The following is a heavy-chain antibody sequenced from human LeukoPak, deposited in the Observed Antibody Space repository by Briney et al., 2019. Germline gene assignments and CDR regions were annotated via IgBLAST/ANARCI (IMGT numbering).Heavy chain of an antibody. D-gene: IGHD3-22*01. J-gene: IGHJ3*02. CDR2: IGTAGDT. CDR3: ARDSFGYDSSGYYTEGAFDI. CDR1: GFTFSSYD. V-gene: IGHV3-13*04. Sequence: PGGSLRLSCTTSGFTFSSYDMHWVRQATGKGLEWVSAIGTAGDTYYPDSVKGRFTISRDNSKNTLYLQMNSLRAEDTAVYYCARDSFGYDSSGYYTEGAFDIWGQGTMVTVSS.